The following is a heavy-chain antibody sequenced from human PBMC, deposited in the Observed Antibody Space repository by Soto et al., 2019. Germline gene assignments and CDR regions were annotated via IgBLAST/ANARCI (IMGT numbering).Heavy chain of an antibody. Sequence: PGGSLRLSCAASGFTFSSYSMNWVRQAPGKGLEWVSSISSSSFSINYADSVKGRFSISRDNSKNTLYLQMNSLRAEDTAVYYCAKLVAYSSSSDYWGQGTLVTVSS. J-gene: IGHJ4*02. D-gene: IGHD6-6*01. V-gene: IGHV3-21*04. CDR2: ISSSSFSI. CDR3: AKLVAYSSSSDY. CDR1: GFTFSSYS.